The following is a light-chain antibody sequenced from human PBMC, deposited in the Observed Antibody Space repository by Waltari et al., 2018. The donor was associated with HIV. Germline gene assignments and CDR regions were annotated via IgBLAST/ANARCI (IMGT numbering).Light chain of an antibody. V-gene: IGLV1-44*01. CDR1: RFTIESPP. Sequence: QSVLTQPPPASGTPAQRVTMSCSGSRFTIESPPVHWYQQLPGTAPKLLIYSNNQRPSGVPDRFSGSKSGTSASLAISGLQSEDEADYYCAAWDDSLNGYVFGTGTKVTVL. J-gene: IGLJ1*01. CDR2: SNN. CDR3: AAWDDSLNGYV.